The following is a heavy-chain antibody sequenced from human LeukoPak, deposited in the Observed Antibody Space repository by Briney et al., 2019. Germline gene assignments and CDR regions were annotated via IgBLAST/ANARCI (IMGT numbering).Heavy chain of an antibody. J-gene: IGHJ5*02. D-gene: IGHD5-18*01. Sequence: GASVKVSCKASGYTFTGYYMHWVRQAPGQGLEWMGRINPNSGGTNYAQKFQGRVTMTRDTSISTAYMELSRLRSDDTAVYYCARVDTAMVGTNWFDPWGQGTLVTVSS. CDR1: GYTFTGYY. CDR2: INPNSGGT. CDR3: ARVDTAMVGTNWFDP. V-gene: IGHV1-2*06.